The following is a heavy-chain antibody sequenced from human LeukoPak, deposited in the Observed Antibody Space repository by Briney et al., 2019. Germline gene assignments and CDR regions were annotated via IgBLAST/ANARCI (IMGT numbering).Heavy chain of an antibody. CDR2: IFPSGGEI. J-gene: IGHJ6*03. CDR1: GFTFSTFA. CDR3: ARTVADHYYYYYYMDV. D-gene: IGHD1-1*01. V-gene: IGHV3-23*01. Sequence: GGSLRLSCAASGFTFSTFAMIWVRQPPGKGLEWVSSIFPSGGEIHYADSVRGRFTISRDNSKSTLSLQMNSLRAEDTAVYYCARTVADHYYYYYYMDVWGKGTTVTISS.